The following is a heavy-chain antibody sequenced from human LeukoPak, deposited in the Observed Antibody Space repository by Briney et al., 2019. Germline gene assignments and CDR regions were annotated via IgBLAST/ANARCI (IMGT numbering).Heavy chain of an antibody. CDR3: ARVNHEGPYGSFDY. CDR1: GFTFSSYS. D-gene: IGHD3-10*01. J-gene: IGHJ4*02. V-gene: IGHV3-21*01. CDR2: ISSSSSYI. Sequence: GGSLRLSCAASGFTFSSYSMNWVRQAPGKGLEWVSSISSSSSYIYYADSVKGRFTISRDNAKNSLYLQMNSLRAEDAAVYYCARVNHEGPYGSFDYWGQGTLVTVSS.